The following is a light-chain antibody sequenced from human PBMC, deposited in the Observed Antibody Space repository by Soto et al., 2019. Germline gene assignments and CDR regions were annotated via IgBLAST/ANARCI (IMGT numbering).Light chain of an antibody. CDR3: QQYDNLPLT. V-gene: IGKV1-33*01. CDR2: DAF. Sequence: DIQMTQSPSSLSASVGDRVTITCQASHDIGNFLNWYQQKPGKAPKLLIYDAFLLKTGVPSRFSGSGSGTDFTFIISSLQPEDVATYYCQQYDNLPLTFGGGTKVEFK. J-gene: IGKJ4*01. CDR1: HDIGNF.